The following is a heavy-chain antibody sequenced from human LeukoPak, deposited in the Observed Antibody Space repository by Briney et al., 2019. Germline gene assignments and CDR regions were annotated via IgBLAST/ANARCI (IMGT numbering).Heavy chain of an antibody. CDR3: ARGGSGGCRLGPTCAFDP. CDR2: TYYRSKWSN. V-gene: IGHV6-1*01. Sequence: SQTLPLTCAISGDSVSSNSGAWNWIRQSPSRGLEWLGRTYYRSKWSNDYAVSVRSRITINADTSKNQFSLQLNSVTPEDTAVYYCARGGSGGCRLGPTCAFDPWGQGTLVTVSA. D-gene: IGHD1-26*01. CDR1: GDSVSSNSGA. J-gene: IGHJ5*02.